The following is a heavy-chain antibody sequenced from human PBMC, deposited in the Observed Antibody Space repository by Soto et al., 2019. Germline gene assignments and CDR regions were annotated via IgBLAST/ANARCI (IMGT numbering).Heavy chain of an antibody. CDR1: GASTVSHYH. V-gene: IGHV4-59*06. D-gene: IGHD1-26*01. Sequence: SEALSLTCSVAGASTVSHYHWTWIRQPPGKGLEWMGYIFTSGTTFYNPSLTSRLSISMDTSGNHFSLELRSVTAADTAVYYCALALGPTTGLEYWGQGTLVTVSS. CDR3: ALALGPTTGLEY. CDR2: IFTSGTT. J-gene: IGHJ4*02.